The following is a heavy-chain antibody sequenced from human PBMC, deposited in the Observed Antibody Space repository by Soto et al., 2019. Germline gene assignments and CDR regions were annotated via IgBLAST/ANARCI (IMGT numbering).Heavy chain of an antibody. J-gene: IGHJ5*02. CDR1: GGSISSGGYY. V-gene: IGHV4-31*03. Sequence: QVQLQESGPGLVKPSQTLSLTCTVSGGSISSGGYYWSWIRQHPGKGLEWIGYIYYSGSTYYNPSLKRRVTISVDTSKNQFSLKLSSVTAADTAVYYCARDQIGDYACFDPWGQGTLVTVSS. D-gene: IGHD4-17*01. CDR3: ARDQIGDYACFDP. CDR2: IYYSGST.